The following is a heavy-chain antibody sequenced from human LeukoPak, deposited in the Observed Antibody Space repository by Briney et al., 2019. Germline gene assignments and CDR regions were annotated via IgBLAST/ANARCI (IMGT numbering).Heavy chain of an antibody. CDR2: ISIGGDTT. CDR1: GFTFSSFE. CDR3: AKEIRPNDC. D-gene: IGHD4-17*01. V-gene: IGHV3-23*01. J-gene: IGHJ4*02. Sequence: GGSLRLSCAGSGFTFSSFEMNWVRQAPGKGLEWVSSISIGGDTTYSDSVKGRFTISRDNSKNTLYLQLDSLRAEDTAIYYCAKEIRPNDCWGQGTLVTVSS.